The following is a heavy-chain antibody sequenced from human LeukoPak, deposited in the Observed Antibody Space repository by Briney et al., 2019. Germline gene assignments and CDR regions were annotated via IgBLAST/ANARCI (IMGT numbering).Heavy chain of an antibody. CDR1: GGSISSYS. J-gene: IGHJ4*02. CDR2: IYSSWST. CDR3: ARVGRIYDILTGYHYYFDY. Sequence: PSETLSLTCTVSGGSISSYSWSWIRQPPGKGLEWIGYIYSSWSTNYNPSLKSRVNISVDTSKNQFSLKLSSLTAADTAVYYCARVGRIYDILTGYHYYFDYWGQGTLVTVSS. D-gene: IGHD3-9*01. V-gene: IGHV4-59*01.